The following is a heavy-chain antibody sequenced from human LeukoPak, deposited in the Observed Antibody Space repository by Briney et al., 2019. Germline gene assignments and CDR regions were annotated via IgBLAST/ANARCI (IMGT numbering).Heavy chain of an antibody. CDR2: IIPIFGTA. D-gene: IGHD6-6*01. V-gene: IGHV1-69*13. J-gene: IGHJ6*02. CDR1: GGTFSSYA. CDR3: ARRTPKEALNYYYYGMDV. Sequence: AASVKVSCKASGGTFSSYAISWVRQAPGQGLEWMGGIIPIFGTANYAQKFQGRVTITADESTSTAYMELSSLRSEDTAVYYCARRTPKEALNYYYYGMDVWGQGTTVTVSS.